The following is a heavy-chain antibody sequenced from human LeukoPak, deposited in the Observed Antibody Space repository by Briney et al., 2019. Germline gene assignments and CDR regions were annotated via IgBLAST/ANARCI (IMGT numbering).Heavy chain of an antibody. J-gene: IGHJ5*02. CDR2: IYYSGST. V-gene: IGHV4-59*01. Sequence: PSETLSLTCTVSGGSISSYYWSWIRQPPGKGLEWIGYIYYSGSTDYNPSLKSRVTISVDTSKNQFSLKLSSATAADTAVYYCARGSPAGYYYGSGNWFDPWGQGTLVTVSS. CDR1: GGSISSYY. CDR3: ARGSPAGYYYGSGNWFDP. D-gene: IGHD3-10*01.